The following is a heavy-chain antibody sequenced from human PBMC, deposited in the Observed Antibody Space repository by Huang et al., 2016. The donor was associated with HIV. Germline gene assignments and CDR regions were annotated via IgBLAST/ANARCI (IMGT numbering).Heavy chain of an antibody. CDR3: ARDWSFGSSTSPAD. D-gene: IGHD6-6*01. CDR2: INPKRGGT. Sequence: QVQLVQSGAEVKNPGASVRVSCKASGYTFTDSNIHWVRQAPGQGLEWMGWINPKRGGTIYAQRCQGRVTMTRDTTISTVHMDLRRIQSDDTAVYFCARDWSFGSSTSPADWGQGTLVTASS. CDR1: GYTFTDSN. V-gene: IGHV1-2*02. J-gene: IGHJ4*02.